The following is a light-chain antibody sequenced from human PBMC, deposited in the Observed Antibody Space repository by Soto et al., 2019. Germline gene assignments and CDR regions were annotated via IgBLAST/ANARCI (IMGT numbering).Light chain of an antibody. V-gene: IGLV2-14*01. J-gene: IGLJ1*01. CDR1: SSDVGDYNY. Sequence: QSALTQPASVSGSPGQSITISCTGTSSDVGDYNYVSWYQQHPGKAPKLVIYEVHNRPSGVSYRFSGSKSGNTASLTISGLQAEDEADYYCTSYTSYSTDVFGTGTKLTVL. CDR3: TSYTSYSTDV. CDR2: EVH.